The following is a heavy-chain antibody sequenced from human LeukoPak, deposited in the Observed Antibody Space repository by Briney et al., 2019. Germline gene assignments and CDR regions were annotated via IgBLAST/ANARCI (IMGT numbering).Heavy chain of an antibody. V-gene: IGHV4-39*01. J-gene: IGHJ4*02. CDR3: TTRYGEHDYLYY. CDR1: GGSISSSNYC. Sequence: PSETLSLTCTVSGGSISSSNYCWDWIRQPPGKGLEWIGSLCYSGNTYQNPSLKSRLTISGDMSQNQFSLRLSSVTAADTAVYYWTTRYGEHDYLYYWGQGTLVTGSS. CDR2: LCYSGNT. D-gene: IGHD4/OR15-4a*01.